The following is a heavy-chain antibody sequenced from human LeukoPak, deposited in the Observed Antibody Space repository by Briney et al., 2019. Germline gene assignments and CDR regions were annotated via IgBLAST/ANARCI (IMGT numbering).Heavy chain of an antibody. CDR2: INPSGGST. Sequence: ASVTVSCKASGYTFTSYYMHWVRQAPGQGLEWMGIINPSGGSTSYAQKFQGRVTMTRDTSTSTVYMELSSLRSEDTAVYYCARDPVEQQLVHDDAFDIWGQGTMVTVSS. D-gene: IGHD6-13*01. CDR3: ARDPVEQQLVHDDAFDI. CDR1: GYTFTSYY. J-gene: IGHJ3*02. V-gene: IGHV1-46*01.